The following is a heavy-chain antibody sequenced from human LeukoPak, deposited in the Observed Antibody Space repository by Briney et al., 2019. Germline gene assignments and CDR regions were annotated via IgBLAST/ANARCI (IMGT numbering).Heavy chain of an antibody. Sequence: SETLSLTCAVYGGSFSGYYWSWIRQPPGKGLEWIGEINHSGSTYYNPSLKSRVTISVDRSKNQFSLKLSSVTAADTAVYYCARTSSSSSGFDIWGQGTMVTVSS. J-gene: IGHJ3*02. CDR2: INHSGST. D-gene: IGHD6-6*01. CDR3: ARTSSSSSGFDI. CDR1: GGSFSGYY. V-gene: IGHV4-34*01.